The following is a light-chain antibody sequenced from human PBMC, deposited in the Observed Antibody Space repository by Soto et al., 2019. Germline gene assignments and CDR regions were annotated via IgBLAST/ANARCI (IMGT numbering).Light chain of an antibody. V-gene: IGKV3-20*01. Sequence: EIVLTQSPGTLSLSPGERATLSCRASQSVRSNYLAWYQQIPGQAPRLLVYGASSRATGIPDRFSGSGSGTDFTLTIRRLEPEDFAVYYCQHYGSPRYTFGQGTKLEIK. CDR1: QSVRSNY. CDR2: GAS. CDR3: QHYGSPRYT. J-gene: IGKJ2*01.